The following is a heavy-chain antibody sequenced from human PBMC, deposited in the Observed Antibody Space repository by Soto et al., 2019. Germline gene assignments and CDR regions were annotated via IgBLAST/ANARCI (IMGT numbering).Heavy chain of an antibody. CDR3: ARDKDRQQLGGNYYYGIDV. J-gene: IGHJ6*02. Sequence: QVQLVQSGAEVKKPGSSVTVSCKASGGTFGNSAISWVRQAPGQGLEWMGGIIPIFPTPHYAQKFQGRVTITADESTSTAYMELTSLRSEDTAVYYCARDKDRQQLGGNYYYGIDVWGQGTTVTVSS. CDR2: IIPIFPTP. D-gene: IGHD3-3*02. V-gene: IGHV1-69*12. CDR1: GGTFGNSA.